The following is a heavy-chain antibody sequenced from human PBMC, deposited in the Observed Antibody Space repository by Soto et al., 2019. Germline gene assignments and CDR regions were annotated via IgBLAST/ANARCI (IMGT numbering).Heavy chain of an antibody. CDR2: ISGSGGST. Sequence: GGSLRLACAASGFTFSSYAMSWVRQAPGKGLEWVSAISGSGGSTYYADSVKGRFTISRDNSKNTLYLQMNSLRAEDTAVYYCAKGGAFIAALRRYSDPLRQGTLVTVSS. CDR3: AKGGAFIAALRRYSDP. D-gene: IGHD6-6*01. CDR1: GFTFSSYA. J-gene: IGHJ5*02. V-gene: IGHV3-23*01.